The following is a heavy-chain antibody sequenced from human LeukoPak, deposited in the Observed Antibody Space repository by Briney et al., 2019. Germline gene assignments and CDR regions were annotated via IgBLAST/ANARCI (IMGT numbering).Heavy chain of an antibody. CDR3: ARGGHCTNGVCYLFDY. Sequence: ASVKVSCKASGYTFTNYGISWVRQAPGQGLEWMGWISAYNGYTNYAQRLQGRVAMTTDTSTSTAYMELRSLRSDDTAVYYCARGGHCTNGVCYLFDYWGQGTLVTVSS. J-gene: IGHJ4*02. CDR2: ISAYNGYT. V-gene: IGHV1-18*01. CDR1: GYTFTNYG. D-gene: IGHD2-8*01.